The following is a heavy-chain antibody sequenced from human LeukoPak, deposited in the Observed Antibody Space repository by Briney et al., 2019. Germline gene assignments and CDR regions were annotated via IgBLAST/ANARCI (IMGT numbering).Heavy chain of an antibody. Sequence: GASVKLSCKTSGYTFTTYYRHWVRQAPGQGLEWLGIINPSGGTTTYAQQLQGSVTMTRDTSTSTVYMELNTLRSEDTAVYYCARGSNYYYDVTADYPRYWGQGTLVSVSS. J-gene: IGHJ4*02. CDR3: ARGSNYYYDVTADYPRY. CDR2: INPSGGTT. CDR1: GYTFTTYY. D-gene: IGHD3-22*01. V-gene: IGHV1-46*01.